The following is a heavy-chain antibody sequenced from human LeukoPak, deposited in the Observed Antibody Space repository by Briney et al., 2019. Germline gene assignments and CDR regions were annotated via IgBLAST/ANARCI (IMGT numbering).Heavy chain of an antibody. D-gene: IGHD4-23*01. CDR3: ARDAGFGGNSDF. CDR1: GFTFNIYW. CDR2: IKGDGSAK. J-gene: IGHJ4*02. Sequence: AGGSLRLSCAAFGFTFNIYWMMWVRQAPGKGLEWVAYIKGDGSAKHYVDSVRGRFTISRDNAENSLYLQMNSLRTEDTAVYYCARDAGFGGNSDFWGQGTLVTVSS. V-gene: IGHV3-7*01.